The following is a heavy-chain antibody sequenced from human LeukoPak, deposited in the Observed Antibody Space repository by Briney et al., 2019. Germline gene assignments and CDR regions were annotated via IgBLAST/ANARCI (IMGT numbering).Heavy chain of an antibody. Sequence: SVKVSCKASGGTFSSYAISWVRQAPGRGLEWMGGIIPIFGTANYAQKFQGRVTITTDESTSTAYMELSSLRSEDTAVYYCARVVGNSNYVMDYWGQGTLVTVSS. D-gene: IGHD4-11*01. V-gene: IGHV1-69*05. J-gene: IGHJ4*02. CDR3: ARVVGNSNYVMDY. CDR2: IIPIFGTA. CDR1: GGTFSSYA.